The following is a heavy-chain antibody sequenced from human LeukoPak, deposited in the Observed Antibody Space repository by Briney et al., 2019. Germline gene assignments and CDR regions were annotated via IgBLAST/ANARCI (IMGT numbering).Heavy chain of an antibody. D-gene: IGHD5-18*01. CDR2: INPSGGST. Sequence: ASVKVSCKASGYTFTGYYMHWVRQAPGQGLEWMGIINPSGGSTSYAQKFQGRVTMTRDMSTSTVYMELSSLRSDDTAVYYCARVRQLSLYYFDYWGQGTLVTVSS. V-gene: IGHV1-46*01. J-gene: IGHJ4*02. CDR3: ARVRQLSLYYFDY. CDR1: GYTFTGYY.